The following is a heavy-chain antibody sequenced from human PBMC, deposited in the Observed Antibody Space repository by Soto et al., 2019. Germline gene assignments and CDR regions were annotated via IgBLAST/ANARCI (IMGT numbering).Heavy chain of an antibody. CDR2: FDPEDGET. CDR3: ATDRLDYDILTGYYTGYYYYGMDV. Sequence: ASVKVSCKVSGYTLTELSMHWVRQAPGKGLEWMGGFDPEDGETIYAQKFQGRVTMTEDTSTDTAYMELSSPRSGDTAVYYCATDRLDYDILTGYYTGYYYYGMDVWGQGTTVTVSS. D-gene: IGHD3-9*01. V-gene: IGHV1-24*01. CDR1: GYTLTELS. J-gene: IGHJ6*02.